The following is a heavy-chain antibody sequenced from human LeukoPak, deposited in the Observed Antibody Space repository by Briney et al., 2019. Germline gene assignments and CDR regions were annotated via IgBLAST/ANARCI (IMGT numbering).Heavy chain of an antibody. V-gene: IGHV3-48*01. D-gene: IGHD3-3*01. Sequence: PGGSLRLSCAASGFAFSSNAMTWVRQAPGKGLEWLPYISGSGSVQYYADSVKGRFTISRDNAKNPLYLQMNSLRGEDTAMYYCARDYYHFGRGWSPPIDYWGEGTLVSVSS. CDR3: ARDYYHFGRGWSPPIDY. J-gene: IGHJ4*02. CDR2: ISGSGSVQ. CDR1: GFAFSSNA.